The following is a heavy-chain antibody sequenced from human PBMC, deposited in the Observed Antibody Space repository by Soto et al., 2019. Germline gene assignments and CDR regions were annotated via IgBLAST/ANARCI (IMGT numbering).Heavy chain of an antibody. D-gene: IGHD5-18*01. J-gene: IGHJ3*02. Sequence: EVQLVESGGDLVQPGGSLRLSCAASGFTVSSNYMSWVRQAPGKGLEWVSVIYSGGNTYYAASVKGRITISRDNSKNTLYLQMNSLRAGDTAVYYSAREGYSYDTGDFDIWGQGTMVTGSS. CDR3: AREGYSYDTGDFDI. CDR1: GFTVSSNY. V-gene: IGHV3-66*01. CDR2: IYSGGNT.